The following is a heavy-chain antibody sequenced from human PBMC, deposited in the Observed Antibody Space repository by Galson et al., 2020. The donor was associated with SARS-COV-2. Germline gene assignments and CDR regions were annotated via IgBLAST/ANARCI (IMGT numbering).Heavy chain of an antibody. D-gene: IGHD5-18*01. Sequence: GESLKISCAASGFAFSSYAMSWVRQAPGKGLEWVSGLSGSGSYTYYADSVKGRFTISRDTSKNTLDLQMNSLRAEDTAVYYCAKEEHSYGHYYYLDYWGQGALVTVSS. CDR1: GFAFSSYA. V-gene: IGHV3-23*01. J-gene: IGHJ4*02. CDR2: LSGSGSYT. CDR3: AKEEHSYGHYYYLDY.